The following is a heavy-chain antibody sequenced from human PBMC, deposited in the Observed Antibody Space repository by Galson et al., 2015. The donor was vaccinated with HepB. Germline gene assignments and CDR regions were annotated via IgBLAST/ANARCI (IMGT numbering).Heavy chain of an antibody. CDR1: GFTLSGPA. V-gene: IGHV3-73*01. J-gene: IGHJ4*02. Sequence: SMRLSCATSGFTLSGPAMHWVRQASGRGLEWVGRIGTKADSYPTAYTASVKGRFTISRDDSRNTAYLQMNRLKTEDTAVYYCIRMGNIAGYSSSWGQGTLVTVS. CDR2: IGTKADSYPT. D-gene: IGHD6-13*01. CDR3: IRMGNIAGYSSS.